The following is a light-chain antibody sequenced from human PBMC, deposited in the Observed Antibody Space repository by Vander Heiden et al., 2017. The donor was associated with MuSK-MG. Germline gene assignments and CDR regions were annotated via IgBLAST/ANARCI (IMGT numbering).Light chain of an antibody. CDR3: QQYNYWPSLT. Sequence: EIVMTQSPATLSVSPGERATLSCRASQSVSSNLAWYQQKPGQAPRLLIYGASTRATGIPASFSGSGSGTEFTLTISSLQSEDFAVYYCQQYNYWPSLTFGGGTKVEIK. V-gene: IGKV3-15*01. J-gene: IGKJ4*01. CDR1: QSVSSN. CDR2: GAS.